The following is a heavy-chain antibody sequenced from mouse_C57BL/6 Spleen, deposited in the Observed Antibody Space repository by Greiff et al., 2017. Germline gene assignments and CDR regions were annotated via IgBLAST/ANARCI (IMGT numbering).Heavy chain of an antibody. CDR3: ARSLTGSFIDY. CDR1: GYTFTSYW. CDR2: IDPNSGGT. Sequence: VQLQQPGAELVKPGASVKLSCKASGYTFTSYWMHWVKQRPGRGLEWIGRIDPNSGGTRYNEKFKSKATLTVDKPSSTAYMQRSSLTSEESAVYACARSLTGSFIDYWGQGTTLTVSS. D-gene: IGHD4-1*01. J-gene: IGHJ2*01. V-gene: IGHV1-72*01.